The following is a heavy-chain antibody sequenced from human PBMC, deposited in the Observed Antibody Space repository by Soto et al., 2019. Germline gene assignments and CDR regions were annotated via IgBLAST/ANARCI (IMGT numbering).Heavy chain of an antibody. V-gene: IGHV3-30*18. J-gene: IGHJ6*02. Sequence: PGGSLRLSCAASGFTFSSYGMHWVRQAPGKGLEWVAVISYDGGNKYYADSVKGRFTISRDNSKNTLYLQMNSLRAEDTAVYYCAKDAYYYYGMDVWGQGTTVTVSS. CDR2: ISYDGGNK. CDR1: GFTFSSYG. CDR3: AKDAYYYYGMDV.